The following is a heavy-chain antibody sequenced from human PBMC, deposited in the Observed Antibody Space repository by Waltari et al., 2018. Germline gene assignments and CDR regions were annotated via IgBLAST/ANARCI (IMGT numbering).Heavy chain of an antibody. J-gene: IGHJ5*02. CDR2: FDAEDGET. V-gene: IGHV1-24*01. CDR1: GYTLTELS. D-gene: IGHD2-21*01. CDR3: ATDPDGRARPLFYNWFDP. Sequence: QVQLVQSGAEVKKPGASVKVSCKVSGYTLTELSMHWVRPAPGKGLEWMGGFDAEDGETIYAQKFQGRVTMTEDTSTDTAYMELSSLRSEDTAVYYCATDPDGRARPLFYNWFDPWGQGTLVTVSS.